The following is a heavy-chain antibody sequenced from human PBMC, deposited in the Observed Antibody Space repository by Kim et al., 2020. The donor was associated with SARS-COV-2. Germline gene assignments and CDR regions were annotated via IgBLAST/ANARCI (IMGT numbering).Heavy chain of an antibody. J-gene: IGHJ3*02. Sequence: YHNPSLKSRVTMSVDTSKTPFSLKLSSVTAADTAVYYCAALPAGIVVLDIWRQRTMVTVSS. V-gene: IGHV4-39*01. CDR3: AALPAGIVVLDI. D-gene: IGHD2-15*01.